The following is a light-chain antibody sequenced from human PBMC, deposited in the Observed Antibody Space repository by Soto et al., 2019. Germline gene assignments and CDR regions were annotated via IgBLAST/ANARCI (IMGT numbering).Light chain of an antibody. CDR1: QGIRNY. Sequence: DFQMTQSQTSLSASVGDRVPITCRASQGIRNYVAWYQQIPGKAPKLLIYAASTLQAGVPSRFSGSGSGTDFTLTINGLQPEDVATYSCQKYSSVPVFGPGTKVEIK. V-gene: IGKV1-27*01. J-gene: IGKJ3*01. CDR3: QKYSSVPV. CDR2: AAS.